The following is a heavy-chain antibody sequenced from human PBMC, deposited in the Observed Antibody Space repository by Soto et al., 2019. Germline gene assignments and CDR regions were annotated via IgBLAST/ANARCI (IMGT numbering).Heavy chain of an antibody. D-gene: IGHD3-10*01. CDR3: ARSTMVREVIITGWFDP. V-gene: IGHV1-69*01. Sequence: QVQLVQSGAEVKKPGSSVKVSCKASGGTFSSYAISGVRQSPVQWLEWVGGIIPIFGTANYAQKFQCRVTITSEESTSKAYMELISLRCEDTAVYYCARSTMVREVIITGWFDPWGQGTLVTVSS. CDR1: GGTFSSYA. J-gene: IGHJ5*02. CDR2: IIPIFGTA.